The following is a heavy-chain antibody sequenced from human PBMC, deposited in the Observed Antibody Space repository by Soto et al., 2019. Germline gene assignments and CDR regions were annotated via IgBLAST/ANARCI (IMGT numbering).Heavy chain of an antibody. Sequence: VQLQESGPGLVKPSETLSLTCIVSGASITSYYWSWIRQPPGKGLEWIGYIFYSGDTNYNPSLKSRVTISVDTSKNQFSLKVTSVTAADTAVYYCVAFHEERLGWFDPWGQGTLVTVSS. CDR1: GASITSYY. CDR2: IFYSGDT. J-gene: IGHJ5*02. D-gene: IGHD1-1*01. V-gene: IGHV4-59*01. CDR3: VAFHEERLGWFDP.